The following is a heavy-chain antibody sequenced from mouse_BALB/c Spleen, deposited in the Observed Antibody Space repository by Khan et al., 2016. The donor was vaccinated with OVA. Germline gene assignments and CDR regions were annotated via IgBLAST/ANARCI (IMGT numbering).Heavy chain of an antibody. V-gene: IGHV5-9-3*01. CDR3: ARSLVNYYAMDY. CDR1: GFTFSSFA. Sequence: EVELVEPGGGVVKPGGSLKLSCSASGFTFSSFAMSWVRQTPEKRLAWVATISTGGHYTFYPDSLKGRFTISRDNARNTLYMQMSRLRSEDTAMYYCARSLVNYYAMDYWGQGTSVTVSS. J-gene: IGHJ4*01. D-gene: IGHD2-2*01. CDR2: ISTGGHYT.